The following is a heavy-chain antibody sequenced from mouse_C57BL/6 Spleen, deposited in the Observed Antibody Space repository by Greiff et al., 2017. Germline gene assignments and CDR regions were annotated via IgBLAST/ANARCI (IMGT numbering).Heavy chain of an antibody. Sequence: EVQGVESGEGLVKPGASLKLSCAASGFTFSSYAMSWVRQTPEKRLEWVAYISSGGDYIYYADTVKGRFTISRDNARNTLYMQMSRLKSEDTAMYYCTREEGWGGAWFADWGQGTLVTVSA. D-gene: IGHD3-3*01. V-gene: IGHV5-9-1*02. CDR3: TREEGWGGAWFAD. J-gene: IGHJ3*01. CDR2: ISSGGDYI. CDR1: GFTFSSYA.